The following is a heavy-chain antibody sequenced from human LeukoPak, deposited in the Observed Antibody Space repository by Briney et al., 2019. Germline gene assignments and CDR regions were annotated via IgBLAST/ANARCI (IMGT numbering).Heavy chain of an antibody. D-gene: IGHD5-24*01. CDR3: ARGATTHPYYFDY. CDR2: ITSSSYI. Sequence: GGSLRLSCAASGFTFRSYSMTGVRQAPGKGREGVSSITSSSYIYYAASVKGRFTISRDNAKNSLYLQMNSLRAEDTAVYYCARGATTHPYYFDYWGQGTLVTVSS. J-gene: IGHJ4*02. V-gene: IGHV3-21*01. CDR1: GFTFRSYS.